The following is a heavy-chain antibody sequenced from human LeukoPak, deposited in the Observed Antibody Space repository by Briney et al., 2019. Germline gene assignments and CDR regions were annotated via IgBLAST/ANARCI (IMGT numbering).Heavy chain of an antibody. D-gene: IGHD2-2*01. V-gene: IGHV1-69*04. CDR3: ARDAPYCSSTSCRLMDV. Sequence: GASVKVSCKSSGGTFSSYAISWVRQAPAQGLEWMGRIIPILGIANYAQKFQGRVTITADKSTSTAYMELSSLRSEDTAVYYCARDAPYCSSTSCRLMDVWGQGTTVTVSS. CDR2: IIPILGIA. J-gene: IGHJ6*02. CDR1: GGTFSSYA.